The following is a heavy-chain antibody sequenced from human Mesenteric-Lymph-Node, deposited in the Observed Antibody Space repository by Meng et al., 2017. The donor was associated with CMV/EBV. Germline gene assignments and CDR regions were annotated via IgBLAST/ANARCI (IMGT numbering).Heavy chain of an antibody. D-gene: IGHD3-3*01. CDR3: ASDYEKN. Sequence: SETLSLTCAVSGASISSSTWWSWVRQTPGEGLEWIGEIYYSGSTNYNPFLRGRVTMSVDRSKNQFTLKLRSVTAADTAIYYCASDYEKNWGQGALVTVSS. V-gene: IGHV4-4*02. CDR2: IYYSGST. J-gene: IGHJ4*02. CDR1: GASISSSTW.